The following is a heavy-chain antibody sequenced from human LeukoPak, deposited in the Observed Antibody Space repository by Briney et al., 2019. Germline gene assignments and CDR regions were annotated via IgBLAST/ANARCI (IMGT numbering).Heavy chain of an antibody. V-gene: IGHV5-51*01. CDR2: IYPGDSDT. D-gene: IGHD3-22*01. CDR3: ARGPDYYDSSGSPDY. J-gene: IGHJ4*02. CDR1: GYSFTSYW. Sequence: GESLKIFCKGSGYSFTSYWIGWVRQMPGKGLEWMGIIYPGDSDTRYSPSFQGQVTISADKSISTAYLQWSSLKASDTAMYYCARGPDYYDSSGSPDYWGQGTLVTVSS.